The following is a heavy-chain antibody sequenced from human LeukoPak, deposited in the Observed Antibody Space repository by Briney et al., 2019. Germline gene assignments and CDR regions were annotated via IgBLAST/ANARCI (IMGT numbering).Heavy chain of an antibody. D-gene: IGHD6-13*01. CDR3: AKDRSNSWTFDY. CDR1: GFTFSSYG. CDR2: IASDGSDR. J-gene: IGHJ4*02. Sequence: PGGSLRLSCTASGFTFSSYGMHWVRQAPGKGLEWVANIASDGSDRHYADSVKGRFTISRDNSKNTVYLQMNSLRGEDTAVYYCAKDRSNSWTFDYWGRGTLVTVSS. V-gene: IGHV3-30*18.